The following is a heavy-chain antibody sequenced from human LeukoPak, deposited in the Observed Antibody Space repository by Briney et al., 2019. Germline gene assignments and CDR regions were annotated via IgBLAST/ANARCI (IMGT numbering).Heavy chain of an antibody. CDR3: ASGSHFNY. V-gene: IGHV3-7*01. Sequence: GGSLRLSCAASGFIFSNYWMSWVRQAPGKGLEWVANMKEDGSETYYEDSVKGRFTIFRDNTKNALYLQMNSLRADDTAVYYCASGSHFNYWGQGALVTVSS. CDR2: MKEDGSET. J-gene: IGHJ4*02. CDR1: GFIFSNYW.